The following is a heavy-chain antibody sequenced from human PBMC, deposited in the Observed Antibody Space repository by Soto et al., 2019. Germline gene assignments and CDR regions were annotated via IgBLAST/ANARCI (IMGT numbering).Heavy chain of an antibody. V-gene: IGHV3-15*07. CDR3: TTDSPVAGGGPL. CDR2: IKSKAAGGTT. CDR1: GFTFSEAW. Sequence: EVQLVESGGGLVKPGGSLRLSCADSGFTFSEAWMNWVRHAPGKGLEWVGRIKSKAAGGTTDYVAPVKGRFTISRDDSTNTLFLQMNSLNTEDTAVYYCTTDSPVAGGGPLWGQGTLVTVSS. D-gene: IGHD6-19*01. J-gene: IGHJ4*02.